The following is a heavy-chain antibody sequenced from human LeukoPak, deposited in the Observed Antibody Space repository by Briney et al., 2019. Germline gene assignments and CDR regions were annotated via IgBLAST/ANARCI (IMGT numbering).Heavy chain of an antibody. CDR1: DHTFTYYY. CDR2: IYYTGSS. J-gene: IGHJ4*02. V-gene: IGHV4-59*01. Sequence: SETLSLTCDVTDHTFTYYYWTWIRQPPGKGLEWIGSIYYTGSSNYNPSLERRVTMSIDTSNNQFSLKLKSVTSADTAVYYCARMMGQLIEYYFDYWGRGTLVTVSS. CDR3: ARMMGQLIEYYFDY. D-gene: IGHD1/OR15-1a*01.